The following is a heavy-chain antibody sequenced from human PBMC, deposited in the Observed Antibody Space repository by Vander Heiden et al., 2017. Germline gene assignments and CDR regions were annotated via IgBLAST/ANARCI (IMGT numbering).Heavy chain of an antibody. V-gene: IGHV4-4*07. CDR3: ARGGVGKYSNFDY. CDR1: GGSIDTYY. D-gene: IGHD2-15*01. CDR2: IYTSGST. J-gene: IGHJ4*02. Sequence: QVHLQESGPGLVKPSETLSLTCNVSGGSIDTYYWTWIRQSAGKGLEWIGRIYTSGSTNYNPSLKSRVSMSVATSKRQFSLKLSSVTAADTAVYYCARGGVGKYSNFDYWGQGTLVTVSS.